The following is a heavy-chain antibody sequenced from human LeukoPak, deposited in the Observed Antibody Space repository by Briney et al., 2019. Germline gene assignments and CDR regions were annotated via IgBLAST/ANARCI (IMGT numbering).Heavy chain of an antibody. D-gene: IGHD3-22*01. CDR2: ISSSSSYI. CDR3: ARAKRYYDSSGSSSYYFDY. Sequence: GGSLRLSCAASGFTFSSYSMDWVRQAPGKGLEWVSSISSSSSYIYYADSVKGRFTISRGNAKNSLYLQMNSLRAEDTAVYYCARAKRYYDSSGSSSYYFDYWGQGTLVTVSS. CDR1: GFTFSSYS. V-gene: IGHV3-21*01. J-gene: IGHJ4*02.